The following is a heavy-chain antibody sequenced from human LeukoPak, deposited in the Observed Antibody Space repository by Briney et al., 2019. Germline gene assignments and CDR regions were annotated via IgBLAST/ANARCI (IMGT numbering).Heavy chain of an antibody. CDR2: IYRGGSP. CDR1: GFTHISKY. D-gene: IGHD6-25*01. CDR3: AREGKQRYWYFDL. Sequence: PGGSLTQSLPSSGFTHISKYMYWLGPAGSKGRAWVAVIYRGGSPYYADSVKGRFTISRDNSKNTLYIQMNSLRAEDTAVYYCAREGKQRYWYFDLWGRGTLVTVSS. J-gene: IGHJ2*01. V-gene: IGHV3-66*01.